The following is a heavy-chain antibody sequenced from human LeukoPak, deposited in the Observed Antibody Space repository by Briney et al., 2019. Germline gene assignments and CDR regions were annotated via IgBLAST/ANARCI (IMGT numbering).Heavy chain of an antibody. J-gene: IGHJ4*02. V-gene: IGHV1-2*06. CDR2: INPNNGGT. CDR3: ARDNYNILTGYHDFNY. D-gene: IGHD3-9*01. Sequence: GASMKVSCKASGDTFTAYYMHWVRQAPGQGLEWMGRINPNNGGTNYAQKFQGRVTMTRDTSISTAYMDLSRLRSDDTAVYYCARDNYNILTGYHDFNYWGQGTLVTVSS. CDR1: GDTFTAYY.